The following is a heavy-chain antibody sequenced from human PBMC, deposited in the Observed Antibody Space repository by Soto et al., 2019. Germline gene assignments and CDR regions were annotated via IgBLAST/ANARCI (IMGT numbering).Heavy chain of an antibody. D-gene: IGHD6-13*01. J-gene: IGHJ4*02. V-gene: IGHV3-23*01. CDR2: ISGSGGST. CDR3: AKSYSSNWYDYFDY. CDR1: EFTFSTYA. Sequence: GSLRLSCAASEFTFSTYAMSWVRQAPGKGLEWVSAISGSGGSTYYADSVKGRFTISRDTSKNTLYLQMNSLRAEDTALYYCAKSYSSNWYDYFDYWGQGTLVTVSS.